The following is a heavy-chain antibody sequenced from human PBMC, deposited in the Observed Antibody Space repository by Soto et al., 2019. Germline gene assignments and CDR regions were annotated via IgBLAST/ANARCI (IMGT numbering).Heavy chain of an antibody. CDR3: ERTDDILAYGMDV. Sequence: XETLSLTCAVYGGSFSGYYWSWIRQPPGKGLEWIGEINHSGSTNYNPSLKSRVTISVDTSKNQFSLKLSSETAADTAVYYCERTDDILAYGMDVWGQGTTVTVSS. CDR1: GGSFSGYY. CDR2: INHSGST. D-gene: IGHD3-9*01. J-gene: IGHJ6*02. V-gene: IGHV4-34*01.